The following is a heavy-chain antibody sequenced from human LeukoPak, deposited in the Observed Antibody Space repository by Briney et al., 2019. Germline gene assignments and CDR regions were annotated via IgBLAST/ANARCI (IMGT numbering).Heavy chain of an antibody. CDR2: ISSSSSYI. D-gene: IGHD3-3*01. J-gene: IGHJ4*02. CDR1: GFTFSSYS. CDR3: ARGDNHDFWSGSRLDY. Sequence: GGSLRLSCAASGFTFSSYSMNWVRQAPGKGLEWVSSISSSSSYIYYADSVKGRFTISRDNAKNSLYLQMNSLRAEDTAVYYCARGDNHDFWSGSRLDYWGQGTLVTVSS. V-gene: IGHV3-21*01.